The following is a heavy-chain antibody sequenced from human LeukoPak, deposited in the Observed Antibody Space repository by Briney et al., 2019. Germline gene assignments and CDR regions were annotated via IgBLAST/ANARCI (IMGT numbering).Heavy chain of an antibody. CDR3: ARDPADIVVVPAAILGDV. D-gene: IGHD2-2*01. CDR2: ISAYNGNT. J-gene: IGHJ6*02. CDR1: GYTSTSYG. V-gene: IGHV1-18*01. Sequence: ASVTVSCKASGYTSTSYGTSWVRQAPRQGLEWMGWISAYNGNTNYAQKLQGRVTMTTDTSTSTAYMELRSLRSDDTAVYYCARDPADIVVVPAAILGDVWGQGTTVTVSS.